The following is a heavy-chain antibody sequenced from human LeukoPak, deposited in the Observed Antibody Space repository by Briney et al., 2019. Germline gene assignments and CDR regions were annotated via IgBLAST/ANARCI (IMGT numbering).Heavy chain of an antibody. CDR2: INHSGST. CDR1: GGSFSGYY. J-gene: IGHJ4*02. CDR3: AVNGYSSGWFTKNYFDY. V-gene: IGHV4-34*01. D-gene: IGHD6-19*01. Sequence: LSETLSLTCAVYGGSFSGYYWSWIRQPPGKGLEWIGEINHSGSTNYNPSLKSRVTISVDTSKNQFSLKLSSVTAADTAVYYCAVNGYSSGWFTKNYFDYWGQGTLVTVSP.